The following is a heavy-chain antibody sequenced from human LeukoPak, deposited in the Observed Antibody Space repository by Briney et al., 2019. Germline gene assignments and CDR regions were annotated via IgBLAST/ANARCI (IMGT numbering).Heavy chain of an antibody. CDR1: GGSFSGYY. CDR3: ARGTWFGIDY. D-gene: IGHD3-10*01. V-gene: IGHV4-34*01. CDR2: INNSGST. J-gene: IGHJ4*02. Sequence: SETLSLTCALYGGSFSGYYWSWIRQPPGKGLEWIGEINNSGSTNYNPSLKSRVTISVDTSRNQFSLKLSSVTAADTAVYYCARGTWFGIDYWGQGTLVTVS.